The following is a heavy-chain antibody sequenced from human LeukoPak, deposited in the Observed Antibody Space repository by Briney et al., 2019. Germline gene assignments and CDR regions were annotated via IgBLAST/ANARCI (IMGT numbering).Heavy chain of an antibody. CDR1: GFTVSSNY. V-gene: IGHV4-59*02. CDR3: ATATPNIDYGIIEGFDY. D-gene: IGHD4-17*01. J-gene: IGHJ4*02. Sequence: GSLRLSCAASGFTVSSNYMSWVRQAPGKGLEWIGYIYYGGSTNYNPSLKSRVTISVDTSNYQFSLRLNSVTAADTAVYYCATATPNIDYGIIEGFDYWGQGTLVTVSS. CDR2: IYYGGST.